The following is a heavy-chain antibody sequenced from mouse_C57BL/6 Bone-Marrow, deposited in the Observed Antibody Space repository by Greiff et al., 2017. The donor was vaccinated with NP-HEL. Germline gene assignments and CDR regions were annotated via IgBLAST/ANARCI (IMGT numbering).Heavy chain of an antibody. CDR1: GFTIKNTY. CDR2: IDPANGTT. J-gene: IGHJ3*01. Sequence: EVQLQQSVAELVRPGASVKFSCTASGFTIKNTYMHWVKQRPEQGLEWIGKIDPANGTTKYAPKFQGKATITADTSSNTAYLQLSSLTSEDTALYYCARDDDYDGTWFAYGGRGTLVTVSA. D-gene: IGHD2-4*01. CDR3: ARDDDYDGTWFAY. V-gene: IGHV14-3*01.